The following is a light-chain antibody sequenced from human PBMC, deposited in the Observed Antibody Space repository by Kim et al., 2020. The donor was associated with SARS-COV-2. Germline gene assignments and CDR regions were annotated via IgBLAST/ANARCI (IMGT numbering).Light chain of an antibody. V-gene: IGLV6-57*01. J-gene: IGLJ3*02. CDR1: GGDVAVNY. CDR2: EDS. Sequence: KTVTISCLRSGGDVAVNYVQWYQQRPGSSPIPVIYEDSQRPSRVPDRFSGSIDSSSNSASLTVSGVKTEDEYDYCSQSCGGSRGVFGGGTQLTVL. CDR3: QSCGGSRGV.